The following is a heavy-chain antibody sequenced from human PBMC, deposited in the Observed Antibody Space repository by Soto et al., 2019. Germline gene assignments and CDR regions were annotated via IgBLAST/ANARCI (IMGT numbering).Heavy chain of an antibody. Sequence: SETLSLTCTVSGGSICSYYWSWIRQPPGKGLEWIGYIYYSGSTNYNPSLKSRVTISVDTSKNQFSLKLSSVTAADTAVYYCARVVDTAMVKWGQGTLVTVSS. D-gene: IGHD5-18*01. CDR1: GGSICSYY. V-gene: IGHV4-59*01. J-gene: IGHJ4*02. CDR2: IYYSGST. CDR3: ARVVDTAMVK.